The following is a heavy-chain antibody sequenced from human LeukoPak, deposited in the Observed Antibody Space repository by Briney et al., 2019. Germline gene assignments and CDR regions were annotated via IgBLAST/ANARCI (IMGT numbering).Heavy chain of an antibody. V-gene: IGHV3-30*18. Sequence: GGSLRLSCAASGFTFRSYGMHWVRQAPGKGLEXVAVISYDGSNKYYADSVKGRFTISRDNSKNTLYLQMNSLRAEDTAVYYCAKAYSGYEFDYWGQGTLVTVSS. CDR2: ISYDGSNK. D-gene: IGHD5-12*01. J-gene: IGHJ4*02. CDR1: GFTFRSYG. CDR3: AKAYSGYEFDY.